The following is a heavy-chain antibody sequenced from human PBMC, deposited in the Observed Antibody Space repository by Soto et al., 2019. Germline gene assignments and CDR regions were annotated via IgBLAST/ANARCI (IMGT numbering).Heavy chain of an antibody. Sequence: QAQLVESGGGVVQPGRSLRLSCAASGFSFSSHGMHWVRQAPGKGLEWVAAISYDESNKYYADSVKGRFTISRDISKNTLYLQMNSLRAEDTAVYYCAKDRLLLLLFYFDYWGQGTLVTVSS. D-gene: IGHD2-21*01. V-gene: IGHV3-30*18. J-gene: IGHJ4*02. CDR1: GFSFSSHG. CDR2: ISYDESNK. CDR3: AKDRLLLLLFYFDY.